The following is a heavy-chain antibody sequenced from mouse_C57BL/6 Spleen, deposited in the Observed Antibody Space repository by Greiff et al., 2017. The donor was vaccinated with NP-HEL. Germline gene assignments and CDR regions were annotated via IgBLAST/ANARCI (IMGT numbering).Heavy chain of an antibody. CDR3: ARSGDYDVMDY. V-gene: IGHV1-82*01. J-gene: IGHJ4*01. D-gene: IGHD3-1*01. CDR2: IYPGDGDT. Sequence: VQLQQSGPELVKPGASVKISCKASGYAFSSSWMNWVKQRPGKGLEWIGRIYPGDGDTNYNGKFKGKATLTADKSSSTAYMQLSSLTSEDSAVYFCARSGDYDVMDYWGQGTSVTVSS. CDR1: GYAFSSSW.